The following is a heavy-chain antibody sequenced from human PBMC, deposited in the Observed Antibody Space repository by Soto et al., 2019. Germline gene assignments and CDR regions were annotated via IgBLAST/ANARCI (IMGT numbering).Heavy chain of an antibody. CDR3: AKVSSSWYYFDY. D-gene: IGHD6-13*01. CDR2: ISGSGGST. V-gene: IGHV3-23*01. CDR1: GFTFSSYA. J-gene: IGHJ4*02. Sequence: EVQLLESGGGLVQPGGSLRLSCAASGFTFSSYAMSWVRQAPGKGLEWVSAISGSGGSTYYADSVKGRFTISSDNSKNTLYLQMNSLRAEDTAVYYCAKVSSSWYYFDYWGQGTLVTVSS.